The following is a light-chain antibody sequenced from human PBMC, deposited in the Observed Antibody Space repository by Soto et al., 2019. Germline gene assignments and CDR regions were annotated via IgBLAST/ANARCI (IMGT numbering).Light chain of an antibody. CDR2: DAS. J-gene: IGKJ1*01. CDR1: QSISSW. V-gene: IGKV1-5*01. Sequence: DIQMTQSPSTLSASVGDRVTITCRASQSISSWLAWYQQKPGKAPKLLIYDASSLESGVPSRFSGSGSGTEFTLTISSLQPDDFATXXXXXXXXXXLXFXXGTKVDIK. CDR3: XXXXXXXLX.